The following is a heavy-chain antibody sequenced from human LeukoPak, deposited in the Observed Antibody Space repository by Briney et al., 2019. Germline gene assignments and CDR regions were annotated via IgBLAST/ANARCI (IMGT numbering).Heavy chain of an antibody. Sequence: GASVKVSCKASGYTFTGYYMHWVRQAPGQGLEWMVIINPSGGSTSSAQKFQGRVTMTRDTSTNTVYMELSSLTSEDTAVYYCARVVAAAGKRGWCDYWGQGTLVTVSS. J-gene: IGHJ4*02. CDR3: ARVVAAAGKRGWCDY. CDR1: GYTFTGYY. D-gene: IGHD6-13*01. V-gene: IGHV1-46*01. CDR2: INPSGGST.